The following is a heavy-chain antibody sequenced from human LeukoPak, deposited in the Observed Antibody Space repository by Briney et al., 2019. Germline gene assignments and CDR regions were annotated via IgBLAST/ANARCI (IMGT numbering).Heavy chain of an antibody. Sequence: GGSLRLSCAASGFTFSSHWMNWVRQAPGKGLEWVANINQDGSEKYYVDSVKGPFTISRDNAKNSLYLQMNSLRAEDTAVYYCARDATPDGIIFDYWGQGTLVTVSS. J-gene: IGHJ4*02. CDR2: INQDGSEK. V-gene: IGHV3-7*05. CDR3: ARDATPDGIIFDY. D-gene: IGHD3-16*01. CDR1: GFTFSSHW.